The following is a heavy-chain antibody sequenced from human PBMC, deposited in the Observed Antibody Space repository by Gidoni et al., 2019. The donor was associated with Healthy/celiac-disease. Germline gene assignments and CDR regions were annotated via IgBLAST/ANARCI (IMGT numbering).Heavy chain of an antibody. V-gene: IGHV3-23*01. CDR1: GFTFSSYA. J-gene: IGHJ5*02. CDR2: ISGSGGST. D-gene: IGHD3-3*01. CDR3: AKTTYYDFWSGDPWFDP. Sequence: EVQLLESGGGLVQPGGSLRLSCAASGFTFSSYAMRWVRQAPGKGLEWVSAISGSGGSTYYADSVKGRFTISRDNSKNTLYLQMNSLRAEDTAVYYCAKTTYYDFWSGDPWFDPWGQGTLVTVSS.